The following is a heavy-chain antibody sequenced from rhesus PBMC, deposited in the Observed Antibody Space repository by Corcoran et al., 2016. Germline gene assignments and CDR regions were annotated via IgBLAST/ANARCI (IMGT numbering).Heavy chain of an antibody. CDR1: GYTFTAYS. Sequence: EVQLVQSGAEVKKPGASVKISCKASGYTFTAYSLHWVRPAPVNGREWMGRVDPEDGEAIHAQKFQDRVTITADTSTDTAYMELSSLRSEDTAVYYCATDQRYSVGYFDYWGQGVLVTVSS. V-gene: IGHV1-111*02. D-gene: IGHD1-1*01. CDR2: VDPEDGEA. CDR3: ATDQRYSVGYFDY. J-gene: IGHJ4*01.